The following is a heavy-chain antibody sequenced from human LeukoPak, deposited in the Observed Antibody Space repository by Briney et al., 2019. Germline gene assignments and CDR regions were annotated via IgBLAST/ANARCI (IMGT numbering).Heavy chain of an antibody. CDR1: GFTFSDYY. CDR3: ARAFSNMVRGPSGYFDY. D-gene: IGHD3-10*01. V-gene: IGHV3-11*01. Sequence: GGSLRLSCAASGFTFSDYYMSWIRQAPGEGLEWISYISSSGSTIYYADSVKGRFTISRDNAKNSLYLQMNSLRAEDTAVYYCARAFSNMVRGPSGYFDYWGQGTLVTVSS. CDR2: ISSSGSTI. J-gene: IGHJ4*02.